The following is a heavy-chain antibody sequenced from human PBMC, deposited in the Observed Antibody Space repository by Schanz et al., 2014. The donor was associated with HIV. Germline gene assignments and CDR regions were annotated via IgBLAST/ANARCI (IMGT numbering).Heavy chain of an antibody. J-gene: IGHJ6*02. CDR3: AKDQGYDFWSGYYNYYGMDV. V-gene: IGHV3-30*18. CDR2: ISYDGSDK. D-gene: IGHD3-3*01. Sequence: QVELVESGGGVVQPGGSLRLSCAASGFTFSSYGMHWVRQAPGKGLEWVAVISYDGSDKYHADSVKGRFTISRDNSKNTLYLQMNSLRAEDTAVYYCAKDQGYDFWSGYYNYYGMDVWGQGTTVTVSS. CDR1: GFTFSSYG.